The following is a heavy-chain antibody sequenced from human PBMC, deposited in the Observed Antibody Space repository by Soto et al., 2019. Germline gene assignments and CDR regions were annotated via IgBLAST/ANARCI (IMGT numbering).Heavy chain of an antibody. J-gene: IGHJ5*02. V-gene: IGHV4-31*03. CDR2: RSYSGST. Sequence: SETLSLTCTVSGGSISSGDYYWSWVRQHPGKGLEWIGYRSYSGSTYYNPSLKSRVTVVVDTSRNQFSLRLSSVTAADTAVYYCAREGGLAYCGGDCLYNWFDPWGQGTLVTVSS. D-gene: IGHD2-21*02. CDR1: GGSISSGDYY. CDR3: AREGGLAYCGGDCLYNWFDP.